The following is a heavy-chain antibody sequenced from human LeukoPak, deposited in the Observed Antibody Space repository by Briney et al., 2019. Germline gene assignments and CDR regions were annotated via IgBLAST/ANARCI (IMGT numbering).Heavy chain of an antibody. J-gene: IGHJ3*01. V-gene: IGHV3-33*01. CDR3: ASHYDF. CDR1: GFPFSSYG. Sequence: GRSLRLSCVASGFPFSSYGMHWVRQAPGKGLEWVAVIWSVGGAEYYADSVKGRFTISRDNSKNMLFLQMNSLRAEDTAVYYCASHYDFGGQGTMVTVSS. D-gene: IGHD3-3*01. CDR2: IWSVGGAE.